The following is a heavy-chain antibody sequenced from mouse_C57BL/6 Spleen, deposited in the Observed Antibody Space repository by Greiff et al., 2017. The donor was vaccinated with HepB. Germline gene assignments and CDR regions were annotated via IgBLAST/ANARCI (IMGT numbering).Heavy chain of an antibody. J-gene: IGHJ4*01. Sequence: DVKLQESGPELVKPGASVKIPCKASGYTFTDYNMDWVKQSHGKSLEWIGDINPNNGGTIYNQKFKGKATLTVDKSSSTAYMELRSLTSEDTAVYYCARSDYYYGSIYAMDYWGQGTSVTVSS. CDR3: ARSDYYYGSIYAMDY. CDR2: INPNNGGT. CDR1: GYTFTDYN. D-gene: IGHD1-1*01. V-gene: IGHV1-18*01.